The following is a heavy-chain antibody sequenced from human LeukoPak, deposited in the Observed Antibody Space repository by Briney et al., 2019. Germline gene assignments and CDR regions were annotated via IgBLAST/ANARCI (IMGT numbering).Heavy chain of an antibody. CDR3: ARAFYDILTGYATPIGY. CDR2: INPNSGGT. CDR1: GYTFTGYY. Sequence: ASVTVSCKASGYTFTGYYMHWVRQAPGQWLEWMGWINPNSGGTNYAQKFQGRVTMTRDTSISTAYMELSRLRSDDTAVYYCARAFYDILTGYATPIGYWGQGTLVTVSS. V-gene: IGHV1-2*02. D-gene: IGHD3-9*01. J-gene: IGHJ4*02.